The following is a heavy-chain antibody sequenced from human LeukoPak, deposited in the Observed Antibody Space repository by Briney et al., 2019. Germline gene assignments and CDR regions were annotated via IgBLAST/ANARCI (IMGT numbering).Heavy chain of an antibody. CDR2: IYSGGST. V-gene: IGHV3-53*04. CDR1: GFTVSSNY. CDR3: ARDRIAVAGTKDYYYYGMDV. Sequence: GGSLRLSCAASGFTVSSNYMSWVRQAPGKGLEWVSVIYSGGSTYYADSVKGRFTISRHNSKNTLYLQMNSLRAEDTAVYYCARDRIAVAGTKDYYYYGMDVWGQGTTVTVSS. D-gene: IGHD6-19*01. J-gene: IGHJ6*02.